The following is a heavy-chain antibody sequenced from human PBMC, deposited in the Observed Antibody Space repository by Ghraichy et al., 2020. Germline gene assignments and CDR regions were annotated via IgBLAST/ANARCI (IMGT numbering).Heavy chain of an antibody. J-gene: IGHJ4*02. D-gene: IGHD6-19*01. CDR3: ARGTRGQGAVATKFDY. CDR1: GGSFSGYY. Sequence: SETLSLTCAVYGGSFSGYYWSWIRQPPGKGLEWIGEINHSGSTNYNPSLKSRVTISVDTSKNQFSLKLSSVTAADKAVYYCARGTRGQGAVATKFDYWGQGTLVTVSS. CDR2: INHSGST. V-gene: IGHV4-34*01.